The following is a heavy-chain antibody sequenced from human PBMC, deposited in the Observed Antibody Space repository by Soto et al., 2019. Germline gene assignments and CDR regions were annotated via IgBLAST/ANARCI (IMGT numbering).Heavy chain of an antibody. CDR3: ARLSTQLDAFDI. V-gene: IGHV4-59*08. J-gene: IGHJ3*02. CDR1: GGSISSYY. Sequence: SETLSLTCTVSGGSISSYYWSWIRQPPGKGLEWIGYIHYSGSTNYNPSLKSRVTISVDTSKNQFSLKLSSVTAADTAVYYCARLSTQLDAFDIWGQGTMVTVSS. D-gene: IGHD3-16*02. CDR2: IHYSGST.